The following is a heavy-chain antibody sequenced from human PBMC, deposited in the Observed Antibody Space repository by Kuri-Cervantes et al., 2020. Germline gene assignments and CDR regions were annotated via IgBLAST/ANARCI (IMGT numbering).Heavy chain of an antibody. J-gene: IGHJ3*02. Sequence: GGSLRLSCAASGFTFNNYGMQWVRQAPGKGLEWVAVIWYDGSNKYYADSVKGRFTISRDNSKNTLYLQMNSLRAEDTAVYYCAREWDPDTAMVNGGAFDIWGQGTMVTVSS. V-gene: IGHV3-33*08. CDR1: GFTFNNYG. CDR2: IWYDGSNK. D-gene: IGHD5-18*01. CDR3: AREWDPDTAMVNGGAFDI.